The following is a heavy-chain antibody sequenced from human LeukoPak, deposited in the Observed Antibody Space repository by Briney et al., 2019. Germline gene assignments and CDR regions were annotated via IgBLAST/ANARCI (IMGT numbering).Heavy chain of an antibody. V-gene: IGHV3-21*01. CDR1: GFTSSTYT. D-gene: IGHD2-15*01. CDR2: ISSSGLYI. Sequence: GGSLRLSCEVSGFTSSTYTMNWVRQAPGKGLEWVSSISSSGLYIYYADSVKGRFTISRDNAKSSLYLQMNSLRAEDTAVYYCAKVRLGYCSGGSCSRGGTPMDVWGKGTTVTISS. J-gene: IGHJ6*03. CDR3: AKVRLGYCSGGSCSRGGTPMDV.